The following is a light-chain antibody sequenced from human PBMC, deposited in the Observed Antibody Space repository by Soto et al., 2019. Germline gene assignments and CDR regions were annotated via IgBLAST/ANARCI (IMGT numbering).Light chain of an antibody. Sequence: EMVMTQSPATLSVSPGERATLSCRASQSISSYLAWYQQKPGQGPRLLIYGASTRATGIPARFSGSGSGTEFTRTISSLQSEDFAVYYCQQYNKWPLTFGQGTKLEIK. CDR2: GAS. V-gene: IGKV3-15*01. CDR1: QSISSY. J-gene: IGKJ2*01. CDR3: QQYNKWPLT.